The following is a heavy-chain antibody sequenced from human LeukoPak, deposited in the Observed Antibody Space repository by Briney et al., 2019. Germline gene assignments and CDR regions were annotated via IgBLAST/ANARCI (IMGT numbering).Heavy chain of an antibody. D-gene: IGHD3-22*01. CDR1: GYTFTGYY. Sequence: ASVKVSCKASGYTFTGYYMHWARQAPGQGLEWMGWINPNSGGTNYAQKFQGRVTMTRDTSISTAYMELSRLRSDDTAVYYCARGNNYYDSSGYRTPLYNWFDPWGQGTLVTVSS. CDR2: INPNSGGT. J-gene: IGHJ5*02. CDR3: ARGNNYYDSSGYRTPLYNWFDP. V-gene: IGHV1-2*02.